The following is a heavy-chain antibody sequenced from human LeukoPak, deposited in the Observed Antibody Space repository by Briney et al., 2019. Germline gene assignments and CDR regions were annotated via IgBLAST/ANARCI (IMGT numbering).Heavy chain of an antibody. Sequence: TGGSLRLSCTASGFTFSSYAMNWVRQSPGQGLEWIGEISLSGLTNYSPSLSGRVTMSLDKPKNQLSLNLSSVTAADTAVYYCSRENGAFSPFGFWGQGTLVTVPS. V-gene: IGHV4-4*02. J-gene: IGHJ4*02. CDR1: GFTFSSYAM. CDR3: SRENGAFSPFGF. D-gene: IGHD2-8*01. CDR2: ISLSGLT.